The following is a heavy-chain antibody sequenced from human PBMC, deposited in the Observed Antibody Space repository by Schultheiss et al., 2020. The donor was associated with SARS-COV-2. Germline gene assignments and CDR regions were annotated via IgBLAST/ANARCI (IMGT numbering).Heavy chain of an antibody. CDR2: ISGGGDNT. V-gene: IGHV3-23*01. CDR1: GFTFSAYS. D-gene: IGHD4-17*01. Sequence: GGSLRLSCAASGFTFSAYSMTWVRQAPGKGLEWVSAISGGGDNTYYADSVKGRFTISRDNSKNTLYLQMNSLRAEDTAVYYCARDLGYGDYEDYWGQGTLVTGSS. J-gene: IGHJ4*02. CDR3: ARDLGYGDYEDY.